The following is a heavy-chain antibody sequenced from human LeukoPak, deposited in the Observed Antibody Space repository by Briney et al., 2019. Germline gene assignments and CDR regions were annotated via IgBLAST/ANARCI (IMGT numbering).Heavy chain of an antibody. Sequence: PSETLSLTCTVSGGSISGSGYYWGRIRQPPGKGLEWIGSIYYSGSTIYNPSFKSRVTISVGTSKNQFSLNLSSVTAADTAIYYCAIHRSSSSWDRNWFDPWGQGTLVTVSS. D-gene: IGHD6-13*01. V-gene: IGHV4-39*01. J-gene: IGHJ5*02. CDR3: AIHRSSSSWDRNWFDP. CDR1: GGSISGSGYY. CDR2: IYYSGST.